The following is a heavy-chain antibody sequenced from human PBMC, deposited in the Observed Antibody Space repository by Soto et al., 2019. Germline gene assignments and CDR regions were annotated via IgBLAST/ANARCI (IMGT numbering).Heavy chain of an antibody. J-gene: IGHJ5*02. CDR1: GYTFTSYG. V-gene: IGHV1-18*04. CDR2: ISAYNGNT. CDR3: ARVSVSRTSSAKFDP. D-gene: IGHD2-2*01. Sequence: GASLKVSCKASGYTFTSYGISWVRQAPGQGLEWMGWISAYNGNTNYAQKLQGRVTMTTDTSTSTAYMELRSLRSDDTAVYYCARVSVSRTSSAKFDPWGQGTLVTVSS.